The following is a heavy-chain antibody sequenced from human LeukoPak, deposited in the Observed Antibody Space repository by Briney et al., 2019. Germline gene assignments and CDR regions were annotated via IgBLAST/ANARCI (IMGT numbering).Heavy chain of an antibody. D-gene: IGHD4-17*01. V-gene: IGHV3-23*01. CDR2: ISGSGGST. CDR3: AKVRVATVTLDAFDI. CDR1: GFTFSSYA. Sequence: GGSLRLSCAASGFTFSSYAMSWVRQAPGKGLEWVSAISGSGGSTYYADSVEGRFTISRDNSKNTLYLQMNSLRAEDTAAYYCAKVRVATVTLDAFDIWGQGTMVTVSS. J-gene: IGHJ3*02.